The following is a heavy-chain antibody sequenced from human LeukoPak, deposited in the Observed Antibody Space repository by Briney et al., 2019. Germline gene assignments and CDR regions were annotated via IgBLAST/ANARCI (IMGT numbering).Heavy chain of an antibody. CDR3: ARDRGSGYFPGFDS. J-gene: IGHJ4*02. CDR2: IYYKGNT. CDR1: GGSISVYF. Sequence: PSETLSLTCNVSGGSISVYFWSWIRQPPGKGLEWIGHIYYKGNTNYNSSLQSRVTISIDTSKTQFSLNLSSVTAADTGVHYCARDRGSGYFPGFDSWGQGTLVTVSS. V-gene: IGHV4-59*01. D-gene: IGHD3-3*01.